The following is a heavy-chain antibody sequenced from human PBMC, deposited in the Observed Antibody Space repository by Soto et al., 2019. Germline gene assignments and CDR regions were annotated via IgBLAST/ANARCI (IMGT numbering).Heavy chain of an antibody. CDR2: INHSGST. CDR3: ARGRCYDFWSGLYGMAV. D-gene: IGHD3-3*01. J-gene: IGHJ6*02. CDR1: GGSFSGYY. Sequence: PETLSLTCAVYGGSFSGYYWSWSRQPPGKGLEWIGEINHSGSTNYNPSLKSRVTISVDTSKNQFSLKLSSVTAADTAVYYCARGRCYDFWSGLYGMAVRGQRTTVTVSS. V-gene: IGHV4-34*01.